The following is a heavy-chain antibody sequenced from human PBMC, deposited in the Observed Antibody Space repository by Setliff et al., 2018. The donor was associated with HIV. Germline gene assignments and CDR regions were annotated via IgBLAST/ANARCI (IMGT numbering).Heavy chain of an antibody. J-gene: IGHJ4*02. D-gene: IGHD2-21*01. CDR1: GFTFSSYS. CDR2: ISGSGSGV. CDR3: ARSISPLFDPFDY. V-gene: IGHV3-48*01. Sequence: GGSLRLSCAASGFTFSSYSMNWVRQSPGKGLEWVSYISGSGSGVDYADSVKGRFTVSRDNARSSLYLQMNSLRAEDTAVYYCARSISPLFDPFDYWGQGTLVTVSS.